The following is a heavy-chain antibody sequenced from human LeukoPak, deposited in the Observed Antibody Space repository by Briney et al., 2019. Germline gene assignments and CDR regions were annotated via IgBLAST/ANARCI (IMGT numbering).Heavy chain of an antibody. J-gene: IGHJ6*02. D-gene: IGHD2-2*02. CDR1: GYTFTSYY. CDR2: INPNSGGT. Sequence: ASVKVSCKASGYTFTSYYMHWVRQAPGQGLEWMGWINPNSGGTNYAQKFQGWVTMTRDTSISTAYMELSRLRSDDTAVYYCARGAVPAAIRLYYYGMDVWGQGTTVTVSS. CDR3: ARGAVPAAIRLYYYGMDV. V-gene: IGHV1-2*04.